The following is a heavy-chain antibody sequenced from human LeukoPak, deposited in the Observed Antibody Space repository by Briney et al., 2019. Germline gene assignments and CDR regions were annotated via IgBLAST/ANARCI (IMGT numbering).Heavy chain of an antibody. CDR1: GYTFTDSY. CDR2: INPNSGDP. J-gene: IGHJ6*03. D-gene: IGHD2-8*01. CDR3: ARSARHCNNGVCFTDYYIDL. V-gene: IGHV1-2*06. Sequence: ASVKVSCKTSGYTFTDSYIHWVRQAPGQGLEWMGRINPNSGDPNYPQKFQGRVTMSRDTSISTAYMEMSSLTSDDTAVYYCARSARHCNNGVCFTDYYIDLWGKGTTVIVSS.